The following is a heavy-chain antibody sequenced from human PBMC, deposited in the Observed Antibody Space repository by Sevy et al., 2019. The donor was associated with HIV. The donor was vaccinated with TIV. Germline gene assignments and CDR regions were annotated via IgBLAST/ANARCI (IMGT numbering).Heavy chain of an antibody. CDR1: VFAFNIHN. CDR3: ARTFSFSWYDY. CDR2: ISTSSNNI. Sequence: GGSLRLSCVASVFAFNIHNRSWVRQAPGKGLEWVSSISTSSNNIYYADSVEGRFTISRDNAKNSLYLQMNSLRAEDTAVYYCARTFSFSWYDYWGQGTLVTVSS. D-gene: IGHD6-13*01. V-gene: IGHV3-21*01. J-gene: IGHJ4*02.